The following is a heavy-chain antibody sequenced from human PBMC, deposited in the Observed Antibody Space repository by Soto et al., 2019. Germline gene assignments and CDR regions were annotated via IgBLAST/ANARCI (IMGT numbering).Heavy chain of an antibody. CDR1: GGTFSSYA. J-gene: IGHJ4*02. CDR3: AKRFAGADDY. Sequence: QVQQMQSGAEVKKPGSSVKVSCKASGGTFSSYAISWVRQAPGQGLEWMGGIIPIFGTANYAQKFQGRVTITADESTSTACMELGSLRSEDTAVYYCAKRFAGADDYWGQGTLVTVSS. D-gene: IGHD3-3*01. V-gene: IGHV1-69*12. CDR2: IIPIFGTA.